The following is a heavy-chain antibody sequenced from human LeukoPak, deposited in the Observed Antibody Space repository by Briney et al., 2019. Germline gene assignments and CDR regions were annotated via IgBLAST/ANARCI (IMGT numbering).Heavy chain of an antibody. CDR1: GFTFSSYW. CDR3: AKMGGTAMKRHYYYYYMDV. CDR2: INSDGSST. V-gene: IGHV3-74*01. J-gene: IGHJ6*03. D-gene: IGHD5-18*01. Sequence: GGSLRLSCAASGFTFSSYWMHWVRQAPGKGLVWVSRINSDGSSTYYADSVKGRFTISRDNSKNTLYLQMNSLRAEDTAVYYCAKMGGTAMKRHYYYYYMDVWGKGTTVTVSS.